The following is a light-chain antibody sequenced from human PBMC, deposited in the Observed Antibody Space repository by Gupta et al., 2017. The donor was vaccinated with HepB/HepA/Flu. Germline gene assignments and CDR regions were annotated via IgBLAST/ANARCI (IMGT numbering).Light chain of an antibody. CDR2: QDS. J-gene: IGLJ2*01. CDR1: RLGDKY. V-gene: IGLV3-1*01. Sequence: SYELTQPPSVSVSPGQTASITCPGDRLGDKYACWYQQKPGQSPVLVIYQDSKRPSGIPERFSGSNYGNTVTLTISGTQAMDEADYYCQAWDSSTVVFGGGTKLTVL. CDR3: QAWDSSTVV.